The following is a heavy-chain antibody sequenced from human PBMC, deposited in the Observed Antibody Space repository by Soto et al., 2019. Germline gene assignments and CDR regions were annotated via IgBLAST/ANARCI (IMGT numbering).Heavy chain of an antibody. Sequence: PGGSLRLSCAASGFTFSSYSMNWVRQAPGKGLEWVSSISSSSSYIYYAGSVKGRFTISRDNAKNSLYLQMNSLRAEDTAVYYCARELSSSVYDFWSGTLTGAEYFQHWGQGTLVTVSS. V-gene: IGHV3-21*01. D-gene: IGHD3-3*01. CDR3: ARELSSSVYDFWSGTLTGAEYFQH. CDR2: ISSSSSYI. J-gene: IGHJ1*01. CDR1: GFTFSSYS.